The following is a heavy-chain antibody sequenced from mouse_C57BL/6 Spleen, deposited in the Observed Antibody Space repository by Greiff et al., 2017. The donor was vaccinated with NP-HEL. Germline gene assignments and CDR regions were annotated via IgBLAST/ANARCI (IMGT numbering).Heavy chain of an antibody. CDR2: ISSGSSTI. V-gene: IGHV5-17*01. CDR3: ARRGRYYGNPYAMDY. D-gene: IGHD2-1*01. J-gene: IGHJ4*01. CDR1: GFTFSDYG. Sequence: EVMLVESGGGLVKPGGSLKLSCAASGFTFSDYGMHWVRQAPEKGLEWVAYISSGSSTIYYADTVKGRFTISRDNAKNTLFLQMTSLRSEDKAMYYCARRGRYYGNPYAMDYWGQGTSVTVSS.